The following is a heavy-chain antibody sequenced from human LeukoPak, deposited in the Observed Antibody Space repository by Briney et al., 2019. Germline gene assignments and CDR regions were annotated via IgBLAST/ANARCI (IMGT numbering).Heavy chain of an antibody. V-gene: IGHV3-64D*06. D-gene: IGHD3-10*01. Sequence: PGGSLRLSCSASGFTFSTYGMRWVRQAPGKGLEYVSSISSDGGSTYYADSVKGRFTISRDNSKNTLYLQVNTLRPEDTAVYYCLKDQSGSGSWWGQGTLVTVSS. CDR3: LKDQSGSGSW. J-gene: IGHJ4*02. CDR2: ISSDGGST. CDR1: GFTFSTYG.